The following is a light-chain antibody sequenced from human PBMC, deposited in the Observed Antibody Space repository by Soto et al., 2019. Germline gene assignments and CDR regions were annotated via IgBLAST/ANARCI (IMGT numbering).Light chain of an antibody. CDR3: CSYAGTTTIYV. V-gene: IGLV2-23*02. Sequence: QSVLTQPASVSGSPGQSITISCTGTSSDVGTYNLVSWYQQHPGKAPKLMIYEVSKRPSGVSNRFSSSKSGNTASLTISGLQAEDEAEYYCCSYAGTTTIYVFGIGTKVTVL. CDR2: EVS. J-gene: IGLJ1*01. CDR1: SSDVGTYNL.